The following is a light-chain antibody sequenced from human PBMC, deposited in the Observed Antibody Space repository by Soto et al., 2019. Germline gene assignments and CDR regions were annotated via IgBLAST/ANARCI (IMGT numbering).Light chain of an antibody. CDR1: QSVSRY. J-gene: IGKJ5*01. CDR2: DVS. V-gene: IGKV3-11*01. CDR3: QQRSNWIP. Sequence: EIVLTQSPGTLSLSPGERATLSCRASQSVSRYLAWYQQKPGQAPRLLIYDVSCRATGIPARFSGSGSGTDFTLTISSLEPEDFAVYYCQQRSNWIPFGQGTRLEIK.